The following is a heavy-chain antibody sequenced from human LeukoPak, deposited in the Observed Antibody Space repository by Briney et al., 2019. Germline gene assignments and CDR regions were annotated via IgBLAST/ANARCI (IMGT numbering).Heavy chain of an antibody. CDR3: AADYYLDSGSYYTAFDI. D-gene: IGHD1-26*01. CDR1: GYTFTGYY. Sequence: SVKVSCKASGYTFTGYYMHWVRQARGQRLEWIGWIVVGSGNTNYAQKFQERVTITRDMSTSTAYMELSSLRSEDTAVYYCAADYYLDSGSYYTAFDIWGQGTMVTVSS. CDR2: IVVGSGNT. J-gene: IGHJ3*02. V-gene: IGHV1-58*02.